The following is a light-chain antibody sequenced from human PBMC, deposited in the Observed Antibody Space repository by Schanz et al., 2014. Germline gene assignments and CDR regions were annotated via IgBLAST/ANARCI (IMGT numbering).Light chain of an antibody. CDR2: DVN. V-gene: IGLV2-14*03. J-gene: IGLJ1*01. CDR1: SSDVGGYNY. Sequence: QSVLTQPASVSGSPGQSITISCTGTSSDVGGYNYVSWFQQHPGKAPKLMIFDVNQRPSGVPDRFSGSKSGTSASLAISGLQSEDEADYYCAAWDDSLNAYVFGTGTKLTVL. CDR3: AAWDDSLNAYV.